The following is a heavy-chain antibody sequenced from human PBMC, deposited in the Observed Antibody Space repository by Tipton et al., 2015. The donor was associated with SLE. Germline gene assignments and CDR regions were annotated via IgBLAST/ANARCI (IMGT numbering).Heavy chain of an antibody. J-gene: IGHJ4*02. CDR1: GGSFSGYY. CDR3: ARGRGSSSSGHY. D-gene: IGHD6-6*01. Sequence: TLSLTCAVYGGSFSGYYWSWIRQPPGKGLEWIGEINHSGSTSYNPSLKSRVTISVDTSKNQFSLKLGSVTAADTAVYYCARGRGSSSSGHYWGQGTLVTVSS. V-gene: IGHV4-34*01. CDR2: INHSGST.